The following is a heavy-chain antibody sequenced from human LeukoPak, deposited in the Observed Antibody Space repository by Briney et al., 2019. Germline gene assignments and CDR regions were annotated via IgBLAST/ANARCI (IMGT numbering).Heavy chain of an antibody. Sequence: SETLSLTCTVSGGSIRSYYWSWIRQPPGKGLEWIGYIYYSGSTNYNPSLKSRVTISVDASKNQFSLKLSSVTAADTAVYYCARDLVVPAAPDEWSWFDPWGQGTLVTVSS. J-gene: IGHJ5*02. CDR1: GGSIRSYY. CDR2: IYYSGST. V-gene: IGHV4-59*01. D-gene: IGHD2-2*01. CDR3: ARDLVVPAAPDEWSWFDP.